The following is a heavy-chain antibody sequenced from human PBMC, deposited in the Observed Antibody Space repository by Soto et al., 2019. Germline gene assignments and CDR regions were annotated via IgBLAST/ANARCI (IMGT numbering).Heavy chain of an antibody. Sequence: ASVKVSCKASGYTFTSYAMHWVRQAPGQRLEWMGWINAGNGNTKYSQKFQGRVTITRDTSASTAYMELSSLRSEDTAVYYCARETWGTAELYYYYGMDVWGQGTTVTVSS. CDR3: ARETWGTAELYYYYGMDV. CDR1: GYTFTSYA. V-gene: IGHV1-3*01. CDR2: INAGNGNT. D-gene: IGHD1-1*01. J-gene: IGHJ6*02.